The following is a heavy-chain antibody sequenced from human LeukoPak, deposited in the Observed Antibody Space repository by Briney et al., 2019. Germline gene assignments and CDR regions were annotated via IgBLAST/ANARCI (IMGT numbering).Heavy chain of an antibody. Sequence: GGSLRLSCAASGFTFSSYGMSWVRQAPGKGLEWVSAISGSGGSTYYADSVKGRFTISRDNSKNTLYLQMNSLRAEDTAVYYCAKDAYYYDSSGYSPIEFDYWGQGTLVTVSS. CDR2: ISGSGGST. J-gene: IGHJ4*02. V-gene: IGHV3-23*01. CDR3: AKDAYYYDSSGYSPIEFDY. D-gene: IGHD3-22*01. CDR1: GFTFSSYG.